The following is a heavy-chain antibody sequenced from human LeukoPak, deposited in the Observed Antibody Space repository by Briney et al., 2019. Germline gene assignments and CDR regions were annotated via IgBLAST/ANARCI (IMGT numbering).Heavy chain of an antibody. CDR1: GFTFSTYS. D-gene: IGHD5-12*01. CDR3: ARDRGGGYAYGSVFDI. J-gene: IGHJ3*02. V-gene: IGHV3-48*04. CDR2: IISSDTI. Sequence: PGGSLRLSCAASGFTFSTYSMNWVRQAPGKGLEWVSYIISSDTIYYADSVKGRFTISRDNAKNSLYLQMNSLRAEDTAVYYCARDRGGGYAYGSVFDIWGQGTMVTVSS.